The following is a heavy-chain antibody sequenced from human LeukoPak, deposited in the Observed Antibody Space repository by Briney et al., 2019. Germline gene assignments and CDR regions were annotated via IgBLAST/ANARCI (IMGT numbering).Heavy chain of an antibody. D-gene: IGHD4-23*01. CDR3: AKTRGGNPRYYFDY. CDR2: VSGTGDFI. CDR1: GFTFTNPA. Sequence: GGSLRLSXAASGFTFTNPAMGWVRQAPGKGLEWVSVVSGTGDFIYYGDSVKGRFTISRDNSKNTLYLHMSSLRAEDTAFYYCAKTRGGNPRYYFDYWGPGTLVTVSS. J-gene: IGHJ4*01. V-gene: IGHV3-23*01.